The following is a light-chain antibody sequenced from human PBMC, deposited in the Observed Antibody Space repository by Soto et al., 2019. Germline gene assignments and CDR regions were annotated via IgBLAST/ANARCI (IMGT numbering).Light chain of an antibody. CDR1: QSVSSSY. V-gene: IGKV3-20*01. J-gene: IGKJ3*01. Sequence: EIVLTQSPGTLSLSPGERATLSCRPSQSVSSSYLAWYQQKPGQAPRLLIYGASSRATGIPDRFSGSGAGTDFTLTISSLEPEDFAVYYCQQYGSSPFTFGPGTKVDIK. CDR2: GAS. CDR3: QQYGSSPFT.